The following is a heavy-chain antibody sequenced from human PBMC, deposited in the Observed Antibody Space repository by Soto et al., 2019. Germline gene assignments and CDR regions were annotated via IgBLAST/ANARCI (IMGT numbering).Heavy chain of an antibody. D-gene: IGHD2-15*01. CDR1: GLTFNTSG. J-gene: IGHJ4*02. CDR2: ISYDGATQ. CDR3: ARDQCFGGGRSCYYFDF. Sequence: GGSLRLSCEVSGLTFNTSGMHWVRQAPGKGLEWLAVISYDGATQYYGDTVKGRFTISRDNSKNTLFLHMGRLRAEDTAMYYCARDQCFGGGRSCYYFDFWGQGTLVTVSS. V-gene: IGHV3-30*03.